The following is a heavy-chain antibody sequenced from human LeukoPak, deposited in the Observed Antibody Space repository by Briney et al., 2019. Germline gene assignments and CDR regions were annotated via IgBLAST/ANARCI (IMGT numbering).Heavy chain of an antibody. D-gene: IGHD2-8*01. V-gene: IGHV4-59*01. CDR3: SRSLYLRGLFDY. Sequence: SETLSLTCTVSGGSISSYYWSWIRQPPGKGLEWIGYIYYSGTTHYNPSLKSRVTISVDTSKNQFSLKLTSVTAADTAVYYCSRSLYLRGLFDYWGQGTLVTVSS. J-gene: IGHJ4*02. CDR2: IYYSGTT. CDR1: GGSISSYY.